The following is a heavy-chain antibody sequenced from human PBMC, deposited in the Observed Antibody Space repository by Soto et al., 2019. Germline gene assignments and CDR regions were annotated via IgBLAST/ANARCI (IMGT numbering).Heavy chain of an antibody. Sequence: GSLRLSCAASGFTFNNYAMTWVRQAPGKGLEWVSGINGGGGSTYYAIAVKGRFTISRDNSKNTVHLHMNSLRAEDTAVYYCAKDIYWGRPYYFDERDKNHDVFAIWAKGTMVPAS. J-gene: IGHJ3*02. CDR2: INGGGGST. D-gene: IGHD3-9*01. V-gene: IGHV3-23*01. CDR3: AKDIYWGRPYYFDERDKNHDVFAI. CDR1: GFTFNNYA.